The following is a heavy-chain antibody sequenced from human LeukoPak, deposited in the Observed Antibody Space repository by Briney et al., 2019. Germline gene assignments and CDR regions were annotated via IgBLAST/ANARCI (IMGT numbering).Heavy chain of an antibody. CDR1: GFTFSSYG. V-gene: IGHV3-30*18. D-gene: IGHD1-26*01. CDR2: ISYDGSNK. CDR3: AKAGGDAGATNIDY. Sequence: GGSLRLSCAASGFTFSSYGMHWVRQAPGKGLEWVAVISYDGSNKYYADSVKGRFTISRDNSKNTLYLQMNSLRAEDTAVYYCAKAGGDAGATNIDYWGQGTLVTVSS. J-gene: IGHJ4*02.